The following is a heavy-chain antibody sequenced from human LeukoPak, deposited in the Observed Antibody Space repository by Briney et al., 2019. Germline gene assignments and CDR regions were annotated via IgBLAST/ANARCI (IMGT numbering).Heavy chain of an antibody. V-gene: IGHV3-30*18. J-gene: IGHJ4*02. CDR3: AKDPPLCGSSTSCYDNY. CDR2: ISYDGSIS. CDR1: GFTLSNYG. D-gene: IGHD2-2*01. Sequence: GGSLRLSCAASGFTLSNYGMHWVRQAPGKGLEWVAVISYDGSISYYADSVKGRFTISRDNSKNTLYLQMNSLRAEDTAVYYCAKDPPLCGSSTSCYDNYWGQGTLVTVTS.